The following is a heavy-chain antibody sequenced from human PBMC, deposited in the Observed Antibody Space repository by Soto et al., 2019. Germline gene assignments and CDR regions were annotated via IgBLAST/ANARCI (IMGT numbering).Heavy chain of an antibody. CDR2: VSGYNDKT. V-gene: IGHV1-18*04. J-gene: IGHJ4*02. CDR3: AKDLIAATGTPSYYFDS. D-gene: IGHD6-13*01. Sequence: ASVKVSCKASGHTFTNHGISWGRQAPGQGLEWMGWVSGYNDKTKSAQKFQGRVTMTTDTSTSTAYMELRSLGSDDTAVYFCAKDLIAATGTPSYYFDSWGQGTLVTVSS. CDR1: GHTFTNHG.